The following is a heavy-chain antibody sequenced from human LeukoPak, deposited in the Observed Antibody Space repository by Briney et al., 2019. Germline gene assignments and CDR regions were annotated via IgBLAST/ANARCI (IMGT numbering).Heavy chain of an antibody. CDR3: ARGGPRDGYDY. CDR1: GFTFSNYS. Sequence: PGGSLRLSCAASGFTFSNYSMNWVRQAPGKGLEWVSSISSLSSYIYYADSLKGRFTISRDNAKNSLYLQMNSLRAEDTAVYYCARGGPRDGYDYWGQGTLVTVSS. V-gene: IGHV3-21*01. CDR2: ISSLSSYI. J-gene: IGHJ4*02. D-gene: IGHD5-18*01.